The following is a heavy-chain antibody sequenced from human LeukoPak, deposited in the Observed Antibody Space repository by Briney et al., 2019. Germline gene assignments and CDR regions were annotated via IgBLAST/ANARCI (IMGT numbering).Heavy chain of an antibody. J-gene: IGHJ4*02. CDR1: GGSISSYY. Sequence: SETLSLTCTVSGGSISSYYRSWIRQPAGKGLEWIGRIRTSGGTNYNPSLKSRVTMSVDTSKNQFSLKLTSMTAADTAVYYCARDEGQLAGYYFDYWGQGTLVTVSS. CDR3: ARDEGQLAGYYFDY. CDR2: IRTSGGT. V-gene: IGHV4-4*07. D-gene: IGHD6-6*01.